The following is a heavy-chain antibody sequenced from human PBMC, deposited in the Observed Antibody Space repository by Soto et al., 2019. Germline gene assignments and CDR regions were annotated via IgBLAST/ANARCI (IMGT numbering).Heavy chain of an antibody. CDR2: ISHSGNT. V-gene: IGHV4-38-2*02. J-gene: IGHJ6*02. D-gene: IGHD3-10*01. CDR1: CYSISSGYS. Sequence: SETLSLTCAVSCYSISSGYSWGWIRQPPGKGLEWIGSISHSGNTYYSPSLKRRVTISADTSKNQFSLKLSSVTAADTAVYYCARDLGHRSGGMDVWGQGTTVTVSS. CDR3: ARDLGHRSGGMDV.